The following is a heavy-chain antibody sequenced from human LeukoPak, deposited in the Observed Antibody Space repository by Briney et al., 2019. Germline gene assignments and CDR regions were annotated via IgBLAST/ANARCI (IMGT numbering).Heavy chain of an antibody. CDR1: GFTFTTYG. J-gene: IGHJ2*01. V-gene: IGHV3-23*01. CDR2: ISGSGDYT. Sequence: PGGSLRLSCAASGFTFTTYGMSWVRQAPGKGLEWVSGISGSGDYTYYADSVKGRFTISRDNSNNTLYLQMNSLRAEDTALYYCAKDIGTGGTGWYFDLWGRGTLVTVSS. CDR3: AKDIGTGGTGWYFDL. D-gene: IGHD6-13*01.